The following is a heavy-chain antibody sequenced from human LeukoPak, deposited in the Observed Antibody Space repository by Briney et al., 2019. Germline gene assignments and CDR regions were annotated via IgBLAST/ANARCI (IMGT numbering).Heavy chain of an antibody. CDR1: GYTFTSYD. CDR3: ARDVGSCSSTSCYTFDP. V-gene: IGHV1-18*01. Sequence: ASVKVSCKASGYTFTSYDISWVRQAPGQGLEWVGWISAYNGNTNYAQKLQGRVTMTTDTSTSTAYMELRSLRSDDTAVYYCARDVGSCSSTSCYTFDPWGQGTLVTVSS. CDR2: ISAYNGNT. D-gene: IGHD2-2*02. J-gene: IGHJ5*02.